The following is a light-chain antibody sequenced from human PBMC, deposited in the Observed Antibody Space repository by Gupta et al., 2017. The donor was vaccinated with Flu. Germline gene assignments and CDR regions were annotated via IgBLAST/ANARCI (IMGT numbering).Light chain of an antibody. J-gene: IGLJ3*02. Sequence: NFILTQSHSVSGSPGETVTISCTRSSGGIATNFVQWYQQRPGTSPSPGMYEDDRRSSGVSDRFFGSIETPSNSASLTIYGRRTEDEADYYSQSDDGSNLVFGGGTKLTVL. V-gene: IGLV6-57*01. CDR2: EDD. CDR3: QSDDGSNLV. CDR1: SGGIATNF.